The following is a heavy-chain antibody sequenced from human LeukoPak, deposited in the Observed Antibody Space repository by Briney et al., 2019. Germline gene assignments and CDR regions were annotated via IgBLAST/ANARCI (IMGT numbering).Heavy chain of an antibody. CDR1: GGSFSGYY. CDR3: ARPHWARREGYMDV. Sequence: SETLSLTCAVYGGSFSGYYWSWIRQPPGKGLEWIGEINHSGSTNYNPSLKSRVTISVDTSKNQFSLKLSSVTAADTAVYYCARPHWARREGYMDVWGKGTTVTVSS. CDR2: INHSGST. J-gene: IGHJ6*03. V-gene: IGHV4-34*01. D-gene: IGHD3-16*01.